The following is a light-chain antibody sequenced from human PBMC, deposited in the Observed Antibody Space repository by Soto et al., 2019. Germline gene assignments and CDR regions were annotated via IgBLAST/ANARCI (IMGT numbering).Light chain of an antibody. V-gene: IGLV2-14*03. CDR2: DVY. CDR1: SSDVGAYDY. Sequence: QSALTQPASVSGSPGQSITICCSGTSSDVGAYDYVSWYQQHPGKAPKLMIYDVYARPSGVSHRFSGSKSGNTASLTISGLQSDDEADYYCSSYTNTMSYVFGTGTKLTVL. J-gene: IGLJ1*01. CDR3: SSYTNTMSYV.